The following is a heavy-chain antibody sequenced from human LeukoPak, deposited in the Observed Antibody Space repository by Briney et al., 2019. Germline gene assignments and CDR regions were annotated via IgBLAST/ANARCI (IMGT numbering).Heavy chain of an antibody. V-gene: IGHV4-59*01. D-gene: IGHD2-15*01. CDR2: IYYSGST. Sequence: IPSETLSLTCSVSGGSINNYWWNWIRQPPGKGLEWIGYIYYSGSTSYNPSLKSRLTISVDTSLNQFSLKLNSATAADTAVYYCARYCSGGDCYSKALDYWGQGILVTVSS. CDR3: ARYCSGGDCYSKALDY. J-gene: IGHJ4*02. CDR1: GGSINNYW.